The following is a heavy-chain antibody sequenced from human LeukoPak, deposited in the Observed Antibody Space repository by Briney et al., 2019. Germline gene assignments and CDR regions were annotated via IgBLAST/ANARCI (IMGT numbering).Heavy chain of an antibody. CDR1: GYTFTGYY. D-gene: IGHD5-18*01. V-gene: IGHV1-2*04. CDR3: ARGAVRLWSNADWFDP. Sequence: ASVKVSCKASGYTFTGYYMHWVRQAPGQGLEWMGWINPNSGGTNYAQKFQGWVTMTRDTSISTAYMELSRLRSDDTAVYYCARGAVRLWSNADWFDPWGQGTLVTVSS. J-gene: IGHJ5*02. CDR2: INPNSGGT.